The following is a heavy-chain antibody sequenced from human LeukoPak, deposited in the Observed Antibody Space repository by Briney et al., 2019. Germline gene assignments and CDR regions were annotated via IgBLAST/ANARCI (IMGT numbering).Heavy chain of an antibody. CDR1: EYTFTGYY. D-gene: IGHD6-13*01. V-gene: IGHV1-18*04. J-gene: IGHJ4*02. CDR3: AREGALQQLPFDY. Sequence: ASVKVSCKASEYTFTGYYIHWVRQAPGQGLEWMGWISAYNGNTNYAQKLQGRVTMTTDTSTSTAYMELRSLRSDDTAVYYCAREGALQQLPFDYWGQGTLVTVSS. CDR2: ISAYNGNT.